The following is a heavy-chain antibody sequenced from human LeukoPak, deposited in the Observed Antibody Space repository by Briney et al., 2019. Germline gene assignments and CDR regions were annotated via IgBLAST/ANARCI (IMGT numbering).Heavy chain of an antibody. CDR3: ARAAMVRGVDYFDS. D-gene: IGHD3-10*01. Sequence: GGSLRLSCAASGFTFSSYSMTWVRQAPGKGLEWVSVISGSGGATYYADSAKGRFTISRDNSKNTLYLQMNSLRAEDTAVYYSARAAMVRGVDYFDSWGQGTLVTVSS. J-gene: IGHJ4*02. V-gene: IGHV3-23*01. CDR1: GFTFSSYS. CDR2: ISGSGGAT.